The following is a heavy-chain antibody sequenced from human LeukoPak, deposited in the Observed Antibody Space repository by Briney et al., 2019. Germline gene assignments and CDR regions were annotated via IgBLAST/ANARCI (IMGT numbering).Heavy chain of an antibody. D-gene: IGHD1-26*01. Sequence: GASVKVSCKASGYTFTSYGISWVPQAPGQRLEWRGWISAYNGNTNYAQKLQGRVTMTTDTSTSTAYMELRSLRSDDTAVYYCARDSGSYGVDYWGQGTLVTVSS. CDR2: ISAYNGNT. CDR1: GYTFTSYG. V-gene: IGHV1-18*01. J-gene: IGHJ4*02. CDR3: ARDSGSYGVDY.